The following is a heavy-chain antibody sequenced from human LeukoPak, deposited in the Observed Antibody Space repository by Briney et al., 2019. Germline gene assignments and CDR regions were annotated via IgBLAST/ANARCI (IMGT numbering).Heavy chain of an antibody. CDR3: ARDLDYYDSSGYPIYYFDY. CDR2: IYTSGST. Sequence: SETLSLTRTVSGGSISSYYWSWIRQPAGKGLEWIGRIYTSGSTNYNPSLKSRVTMSVDTSKNQFSLKLSSVTAADTAVYYCARDLDYYDSSGYPIYYFDYWGQGTLVTVSS. J-gene: IGHJ4*02. D-gene: IGHD3-22*01. CDR1: GGSISSYY. V-gene: IGHV4-4*07.